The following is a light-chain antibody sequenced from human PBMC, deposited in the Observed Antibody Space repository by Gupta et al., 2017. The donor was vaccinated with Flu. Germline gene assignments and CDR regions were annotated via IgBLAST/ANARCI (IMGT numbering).Light chain of an antibody. CDR1: QSVSSSY. CDR2: GAS. V-gene: IGKV3-20*01. J-gene: IGKJ2*01. CDR3: QHAGSSLYT. Sequence: VFMHSPRRLPFTPGERAPRSCRASQSVSSSYLAWYQQKPGQAPRLVIYGASSRVTGIPDRFSGSGSGTDFTLTISRLVPEDFAVYYCQHAGSSLYTFGQGTKLEIK.